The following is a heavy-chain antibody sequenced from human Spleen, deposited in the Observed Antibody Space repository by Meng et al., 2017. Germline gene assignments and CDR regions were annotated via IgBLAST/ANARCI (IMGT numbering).Heavy chain of an antibody. V-gene: IGHV3-23*01. D-gene: IGHD3-10*01. Sequence: GGSLRLSCAASGFTFSSYAMSWVRQAPGKGLEWVSSISGGGTNTYYADSVKGRFTISRDNAKNTFYLHMNSLRTEDTAVYYCAREASNGFGTYYHYYYGMDVWGQGTTVTVSS. J-gene: IGHJ6*02. CDR2: ISGGGTNT. CDR1: GFTFSSYA. CDR3: AREASNGFGTYYHYYYGMDV.